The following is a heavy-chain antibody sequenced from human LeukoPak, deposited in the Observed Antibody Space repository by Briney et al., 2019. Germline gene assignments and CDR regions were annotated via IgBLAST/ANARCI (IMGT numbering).Heavy chain of an antibody. CDR2: IIPILGIA. CDR3: ARNVPIVGATRYYYYGMDV. CDR1: GGTFSSYA. V-gene: IGHV1-69*04. J-gene: IGHJ6*02. Sequence: ASVKVSCKASGGTFSSYAISWVRQAPGQGLEWMGRIIPILGIANYAQKFQGRVTITADKSTSTAYMELSSLRSEDTAVYYCARNVPIVGATRYYYYGMDVWGQGTTVTVSS. D-gene: IGHD1-26*01.